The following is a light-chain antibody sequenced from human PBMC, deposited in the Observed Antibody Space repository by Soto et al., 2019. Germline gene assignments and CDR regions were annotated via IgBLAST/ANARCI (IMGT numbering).Light chain of an antibody. CDR3: AARDDSLSGVV. J-gene: IGLJ2*01. V-gene: IGLV1-47*02. Sequence: QSVLTQPPSASGTPGQRVTISCSGSSSNIGSNYVYWFQQLPGTAPKVLIYSNNQRPSGVPDRFSGSKSGTSASLAISGPRSEDEADYYCAARDDSLSGVVFGGGTKLTVL. CDR2: SNN. CDR1: SSNIGSNY.